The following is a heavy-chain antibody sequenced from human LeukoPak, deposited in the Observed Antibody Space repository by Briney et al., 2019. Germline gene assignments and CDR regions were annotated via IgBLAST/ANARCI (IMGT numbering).Heavy chain of an antibody. CDR3: ARVTMVRAGDAFDI. CDR2: IYTSGST. CDR1: GGSTSSYY. V-gene: IGHV4-4*07. J-gene: IGHJ3*02. D-gene: IGHD3-10*01. Sequence: PSETLSLTCTVSGGSTSSYYWSWIRQPAGKGLEWIGRIYTSGSTNYNPSLESRVTLSVDTSKNQFSLKLSSVTDADTAVYYSARVTMVRAGDAFDIGAQGTMVTVSS.